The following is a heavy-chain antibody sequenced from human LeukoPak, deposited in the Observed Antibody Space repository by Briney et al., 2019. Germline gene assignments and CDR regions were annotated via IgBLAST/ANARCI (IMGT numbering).Heavy chain of an antibody. CDR2: ISSDGSND. Sequence: GRSLRLSCAASGFTFNIYGMHWVRQAPGKGLEWVAVISSDGSNDYYADSVQGRFTISRDNSKNTLSLQMNSLRGDDTAVYYCAKGPSWPRSDHNWYFDLWGRGTLVTVSS. CDR3: AKGPSWPRSDHNWYFDL. J-gene: IGHJ2*01. V-gene: IGHV3-30*18. D-gene: IGHD6-13*01. CDR1: GFTFNIYG.